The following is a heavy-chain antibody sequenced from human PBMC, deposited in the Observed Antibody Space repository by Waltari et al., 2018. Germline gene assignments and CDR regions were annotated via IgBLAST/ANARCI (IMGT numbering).Heavy chain of an antibody. J-gene: IGHJ4*02. CDR2: INQDGIKI. CDR1: GFTLSSYW. D-gene: IGHD6-13*01. CDR3: ARAWAAAGSY. V-gene: IGHV3-7*04. Sequence: EVQLVESGGGLVQPGGSLRLSCAASGFTLSSYWMAWVRQAPGKGLEWVANINQDGIKIYYVDSVKGRFTISKDNAKNSLYLQMNSLRAEDTAVYYCARAWAAAGSYWGQGTLVTVSP.